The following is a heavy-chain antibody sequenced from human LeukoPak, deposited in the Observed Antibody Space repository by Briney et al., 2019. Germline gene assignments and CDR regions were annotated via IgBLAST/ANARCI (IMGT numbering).Heavy chain of an antibody. J-gene: IGHJ4*02. CDR2: ISGSGGST. V-gene: IGHV3-23*01. CDR1: GFRFSSYA. CDR3: AKDLSITIFGVADDDY. Sequence: PGGSLRLACAASGFRFSSYAMSWVRQAPGKGLEWVSAISGSGGSTYYADSVXGRFTISRDNSKNTLYLQMNSLRAEDTAVYYCAKDLSITIFGVADDDYWGQGTLVTVSS. D-gene: IGHD3-3*01.